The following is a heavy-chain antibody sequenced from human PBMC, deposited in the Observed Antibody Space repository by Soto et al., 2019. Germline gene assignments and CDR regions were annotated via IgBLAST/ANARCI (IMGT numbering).Heavy chain of an antibody. CDR1: GFTLSGSA. Sequence: GTLRLCAEAAGFTLSGSAMHWVRQASGKGLEWVGRIRSKANSYATAYAASVKGRFTISRDDSKNTAYLQMNSLKTEDTAVYYCNSQWEPKLDYYGMDVWGQGTTVTVSS. J-gene: IGHJ6*02. V-gene: IGHV3-73*01. CDR3: NSQWEPKLDYYGMDV. D-gene: IGHD1-1*01. CDR2: IRSKANSYAT.